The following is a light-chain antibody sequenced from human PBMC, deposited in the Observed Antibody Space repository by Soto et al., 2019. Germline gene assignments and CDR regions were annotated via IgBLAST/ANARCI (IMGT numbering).Light chain of an antibody. Sequence: ETVMTQSPATLSVSPGERATLSCRASQSIRSTLAWFQQKPGQAPRLLIYDASKRATGIPARFSGSGSGTEFTLTISSLQSEDFAVYYCQQYNTYWTFGQGTKVDIK. V-gene: IGKV3-15*01. J-gene: IGKJ1*01. CDR1: QSIRST. CDR3: QQYNTYWT. CDR2: DAS.